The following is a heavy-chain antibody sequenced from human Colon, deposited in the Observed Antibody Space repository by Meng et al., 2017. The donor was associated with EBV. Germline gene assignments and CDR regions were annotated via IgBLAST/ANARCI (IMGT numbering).Heavy chain of an antibody. D-gene: IGHD3-22*01. V-gene: IGHV4-31*03. CDR2: IHYSGST. CDR1: GGSISSGTYY. Sequence: QVQLQESGPGLVEPSQTLSFTRTVSGGSISSGTYYWGWIRQLPGKGLEWIAYIHYSGSTYYSPSLKSRVTISVDTSKNQLSLKLSSMTAADTAVYYCASSDYYRSDYWGQGTLVTVSS. CDR3: ASSDYYRSDY. J-gene: IGHJ4*02.